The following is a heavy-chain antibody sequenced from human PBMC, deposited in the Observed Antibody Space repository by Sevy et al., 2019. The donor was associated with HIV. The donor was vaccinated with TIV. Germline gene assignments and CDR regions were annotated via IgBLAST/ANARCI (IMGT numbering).Heavy chain of an antibody. D-gene: IGHD2-21*01. Sequence: GGSLRLSCAASGFTFDDYAMHWVRQPPGKGLEWVSGISWNSGSIGYADSVKGRFTISRDNAKNSLYLQMNSLRAEDTALYYCAKGCGGDHSYYYMDVWGKGTTVTVSS. J-gene: IGHJ6*03. CDR3: AKGCGGDHSYYYMDV. CDR1: GFTFDDYA. CDR2: ISWNSGSI. V-gene: IGHV3-9*01.